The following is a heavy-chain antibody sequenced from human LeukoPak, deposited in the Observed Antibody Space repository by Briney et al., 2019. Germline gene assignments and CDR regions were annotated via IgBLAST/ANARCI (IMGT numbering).Heavy chain of an antibody. D-gene: IGHD1-7*01. CDR1: GFDFSHYW. CDR3: ARDSGNYLDAFDI. CDR2: IRQDGSDN. J-gene: IGHJ3*02. V-gene: IGHV3-7*01. Sequence: PGGSLRLSCAASGFDFSHYWTSWVRQAPGKGLEWLANIRQDGSDNYYADSVKGRFTFSRDNAKNSLYLQMNSLRAEDTAVYYCARDSGNYLDAFDIWGQGTMVTVSS.